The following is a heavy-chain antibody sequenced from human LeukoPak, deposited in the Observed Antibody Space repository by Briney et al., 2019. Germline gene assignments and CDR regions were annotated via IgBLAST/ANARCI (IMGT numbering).Heavy chain of an antibody. CDR1: GGSISSGGYY. CDR2: IYYSGST. Sequence: SETLSLTCTVSGGSISSGGYYWSWIRQHPGKGLEWIGYIYYSGSTYYNPSLKSRVTISVDRSKNQFSLKLSSVTAADTAVYYCARTTVTTWVDYWGQGTLVTVSS. V-gene: IGHV4-31*03. CDR3: ARTTVTTWVDY. D-gene: IGHD4-17*01. J-gene: IGHJ4*02.